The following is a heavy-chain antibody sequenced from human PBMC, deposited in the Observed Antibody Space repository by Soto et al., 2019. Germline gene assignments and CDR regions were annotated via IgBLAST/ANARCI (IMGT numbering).Heavy chain of an antibody. D-gene: IGHD6-19*01. CDR2: IWYDGSNK. CDR3: ARDGQSLAPYALDV. V-gene: IGHV3-33*01. Sequence: QVQVVESGGGVVQPGRSLRLSCTASGFTFRSHAMHWVRQAPGKGLEWVAQIWYDGSNKYYADSVKGRFTISRDNSKNPLYVQMDSLRVEDTAVYYCARDGQSLAPYALDVWGQGTWVTVS. CDR1: GFTFRSHA. J-gene: IGHJ6*02.